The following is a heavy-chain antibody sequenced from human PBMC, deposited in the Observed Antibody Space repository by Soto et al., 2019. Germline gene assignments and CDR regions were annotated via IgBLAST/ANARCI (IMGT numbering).Heavy chain of an antibody. CDR2: IYYSGST. CDR1: GGSIISSSYY. Sequence: SETLSLTCTVSGGSIISSSYYWGWIRQPPGKGLEWIGSIYYSGSTYYNPSLKSRVTISVDTSKNQFSLKLSSVTAADTAVYYCARGGVRYFDGLVSYNWFDPWGQGTLVTVSS. J-gene: IGHJ5*02. D-gene: IGHD3-9*01. CDR3: ARGGVRYFDGLVSYNWFDP. V-gene: IGHV4-39*01.